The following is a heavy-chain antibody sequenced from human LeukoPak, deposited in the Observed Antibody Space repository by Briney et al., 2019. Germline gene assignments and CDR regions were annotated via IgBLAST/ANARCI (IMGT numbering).Heavy chain of an antibody. CDR1: GGSISSGGYS. Sequence: SETLSLTCAVSGGSISSGGYSWSWIRQPLGKGLEWIGYIYHSGSTYYNPSLKSRVTISVDRSKNQFSLKLSSVTAADTAVYYCARGNHYYDSSGYLSWYFDLWGRGTLVTVSS. D-gene: IGHD3-22*01. V-gene: IGHV4-30-2*01. CDR3: ARGNHYYDSSGYLSWYFDL. CDR2: IYHSGST. J-gene: IGHJ2*01.